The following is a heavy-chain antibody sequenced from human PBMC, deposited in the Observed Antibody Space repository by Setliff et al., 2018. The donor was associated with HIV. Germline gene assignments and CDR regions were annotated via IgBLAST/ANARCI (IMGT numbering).Heavy chain of an antibody. CDR3: ARMQAYYNFWRSTYYFDY. Sequence: ASVKVSCKASGYPFTSYGICWVRQAHGHGLEWMGYISPYNGDAYYAEKFQGRVTMTTDTSTTAVSMELTNLRSDDTAVYFCARMQAYYNFWRSTYYFDYWGQGTPVTVSS. V-gene: IGHV1-18*01. D-gene: IGHD3-3*01. CDR1: GYPFTSYG. J-gene: IGHJ4*02. CDR2: ISPYNGDA.